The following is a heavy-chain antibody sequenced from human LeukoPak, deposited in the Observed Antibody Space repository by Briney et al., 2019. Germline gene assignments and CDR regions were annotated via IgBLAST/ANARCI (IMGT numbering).Heavy chain of an antibody. J-gene: IGHJ6*03. CDR1: GGTFSSYA. Sequence: GASVKVSCKASGGTFSSYAISWVRQAPGQGLEWMGGIIPIFGTANYAQKFQGRVTMTRNTSISTAYMELSSLRSEDTAVYYCARGDYYGSGSYYNRYYYYYMDVWGKGTTVTISS. CDR2: IIPIFGTA. D-gene: IGHD3-10*01. CDR3: ARGDYYGSGSYYNRYYYYYMDV. V-gene: IGHV1-69*05.